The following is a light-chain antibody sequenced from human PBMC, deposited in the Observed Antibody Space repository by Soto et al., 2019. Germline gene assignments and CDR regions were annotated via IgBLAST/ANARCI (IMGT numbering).Light chain of an antibody. V-gene: IGKV3-11*01. CDR1: QSVSSY. CDR3: QQRSDWPPT. Sequence: EIVLTQSPATLSLSPGARAPLSCRASQSVSSYLAWYQQKPGQAPRLLIYDASNRVTGIPARFSGSGSGTDFTLTISSLEPEDFAVYYCQQRSDWPPTFGQGTRLEIK. J-gene: IGKJ5*01. CDR2: DAS.